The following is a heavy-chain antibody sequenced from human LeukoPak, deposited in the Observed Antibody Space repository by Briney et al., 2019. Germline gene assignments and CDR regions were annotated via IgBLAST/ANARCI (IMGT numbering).Heavy chain of an antibody. CDR1: GYTFTSYA. V-gene: IGHV1-3*01. D-gene: IGHD6-19*01. CDR3: ARGTFSSGWYRIDY. Sequence: ASVKVSCKASGYTFTSYAMHWVRQAPGQRLEWMGWINAGNGNTKYSQKFQGRVTITRDTSASTAYMELSSLRSDDTAVYYCARGTFSSGWYRIDYWGQGTLVTVSS. J-gene: IGHJ4*02. CDR2: INAGNGNT.